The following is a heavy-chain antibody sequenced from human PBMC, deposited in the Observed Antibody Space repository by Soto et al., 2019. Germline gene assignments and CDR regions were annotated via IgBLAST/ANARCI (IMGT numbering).Heavy chain of an antibody. CDR3: ARGGRSSSMSVDY. Sequence: GGSLRLSCAASGFTFSSYSMNWVRQAPGKGLEWVSSISSSSSYIYYADSVKGRFTISRDNAKNSLYLQMNSQRAEDTAVYYCARGGRSSSMSVDYWGQGTLVTVSS. CDR2: ISSSSSYI. CDR1: GFTFSSYS. J-gene: IGHJ4*02. D-gene: IGHD6-6*01. V-gene: IGHV3-21*01.